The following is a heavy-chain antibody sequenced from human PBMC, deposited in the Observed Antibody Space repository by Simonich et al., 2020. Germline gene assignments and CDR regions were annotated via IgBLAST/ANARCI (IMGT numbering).Heavy chain of an antibody. V-gene: IGHV4-34*01. Sequence: QVQLQQWGAGLLKPSETLSLTCAVYGGSFSGYYWSWIRQPPGKGLEWIGEIKHSGSTNNNPSLKSRVTISVDTSKNQFSLKLSSVTAADTAVYYCARHLQLGPFDYWGQGTLVTVSS. CDR3: ARHLQLGPFDY. J-gene: IGHJ4*02. CDR1: GGSFSGYY. CDR2: IKHSGST. D-gene: IGHD1-1*01.